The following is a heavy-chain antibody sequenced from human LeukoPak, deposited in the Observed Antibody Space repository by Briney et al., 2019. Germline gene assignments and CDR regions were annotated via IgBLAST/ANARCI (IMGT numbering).Heavy chain of an antibody. CDR2: IKQDGTEK. Sequence: GGSLRLSCAASGFTFSSYWMSWVRQAPGKGLEWVANIKQDGTEKYYVDSVKGRFTISRDNAKSSLYLQMNSLRAEDTAVYYCARSVRYYDSSGYYYSFDYWGQGTLVTVSS. J-gene: IGHJ4*02. CDR1: GFTFSSYW. D-gene: IGHD3-22*01. V-gene: IGHV3-7*01. CDR3: ARSVRYYDSSGYYYSFDY.